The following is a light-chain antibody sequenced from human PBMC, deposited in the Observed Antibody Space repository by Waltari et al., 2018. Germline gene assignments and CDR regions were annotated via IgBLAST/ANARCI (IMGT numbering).Light chain of an antibody. CDR3: QQLDSYPLT. CDR1: QGISSY. J-gene: IGKJ4*01. V-gene: IGKV1-9*01. CDR2: AAS. Sequence: DIQLTQSPSFLSASVGGRVTITCRASQGISSYLAWYQQRLGKAPKLLIYAASALQSGVPSRFGGSGSGTDFTLTISSLQPEDFATYYCQQLDSYPLTFGGGTKVEIK.